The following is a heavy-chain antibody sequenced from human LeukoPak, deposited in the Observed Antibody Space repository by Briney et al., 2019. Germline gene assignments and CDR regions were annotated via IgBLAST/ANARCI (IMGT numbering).Heavy chain of an antibody. CDR1: GFIVSSNY. J-gene: IGHJ6*02. D-gene: IGHD5-12*01. Sequence: GGSLRLSCAASGFIVSSNYMSWVRQAPGKGLEWVSVIYRGGSTYYADSVKGRFTISRDNSKNTLYLQMNSLRAEDTAVYYCARMGRPYGGSRYYYGMDVWGQGTTVTVSS. CDR3: ARMGRPYGGSRYYYGMDV. CDR2: IYRGGST. V-gene: IGHV3-53*05.